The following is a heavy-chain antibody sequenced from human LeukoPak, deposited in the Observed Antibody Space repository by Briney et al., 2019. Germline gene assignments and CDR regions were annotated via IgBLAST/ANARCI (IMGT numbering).Heavy chain of an antibody. CDR2: MNPNSGNT. CDR3: ARVKDWGIAVALDY. D-gene: IGHD6-19*01. J-gene: IGHJ4*02. CDR1: GYTFTSYD. Sequence: ASVKVSCKASGYTFTSYDINWVRQATGQGLEWMGWMNPNSGNTGYAQKFQGRVTITRNTSISTAYMELSSLRSEDTAVYYCARVKDWGIAVALDYWGQGTLVTVSS. V-gene: IGHV1-8*03.